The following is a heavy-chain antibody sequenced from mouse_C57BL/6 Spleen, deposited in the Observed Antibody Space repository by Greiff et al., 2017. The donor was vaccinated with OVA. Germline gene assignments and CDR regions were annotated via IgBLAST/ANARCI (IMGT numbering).Heavy chain of an antibody. CDR3: ARRLGY. Sequence: EVKLMESGGDLVKPGGSLELSCAASGFTFSSYGMSWVRQTPDKRLEWVATISSGGSYTYYPDSVKGRFTISRDNAKNTLYLQMSSLKSEDTAMYYCARRLGYWGQGTTLTVSS. CDR1: GFTFSSYG. CDR2: ISSGGSYT. V-gene: IGHV5-6*02. J-gene: IGHJ2*01.